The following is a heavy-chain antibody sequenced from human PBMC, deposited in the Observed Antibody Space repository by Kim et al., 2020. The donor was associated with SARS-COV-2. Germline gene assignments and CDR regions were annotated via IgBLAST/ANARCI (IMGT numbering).Heavy chain of an antibody. CDR2: ISSGGSTI. V-gene: IGHV3-48*03. Sequence: GGSLRLSCAASGFTFSSFEIHWVRQAPGKGLEWVSYISSGGSTIDYAASVKGRFTIARDNAKNSLYLQMNSLRVEDTAVYYCARRQEMTTTFHAFDVWGQGAMVTVSS. CDR1: GFTFSSFE. CDR3: ARRQEMTTTFHAFDV. J-gene: IGHJ3*01. D-gene: IGHD4-4*01.